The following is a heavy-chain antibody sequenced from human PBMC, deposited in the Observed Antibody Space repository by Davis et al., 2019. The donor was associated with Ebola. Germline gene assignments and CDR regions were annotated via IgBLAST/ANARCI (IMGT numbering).Heavy chain of an antibody. D-gene: IGHD6-6*01. CDR2: ISYDGSNK. V-gene: IGHV3-30-3*01. CDR3: ASSSIAARPGYYYGMDV. CDR1: GFTFSSYA. J-gene: IGHJ6*02. Sequence: GESLKISCAASGFTFSSYAMSWVRQAPGKGLEWVAVISYDGSNKYYADSVKGRFTISRDNSKNTLYLQMNSLRAEDTAVYYCASSSIAARPGYYYGMDVWGQGTTVTVSS.